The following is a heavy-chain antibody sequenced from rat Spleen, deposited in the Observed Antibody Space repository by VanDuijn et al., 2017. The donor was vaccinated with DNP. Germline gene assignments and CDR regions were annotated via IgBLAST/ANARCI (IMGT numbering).Heavy chain of an antibody. Sequence: EVQLVESGGGLVQPGRSLKLSCAASGFTLSDYYMAWVRQAPTKGLEWVAYISYEGGRTYNGDSVKGRFTISRDNAKNTLYLQMNSLRSEDTATYYCARHVLPLRVWDYWGQGTLVTVSS. CDR1: GFTLSDYY. V-gene: IGHV5-22*01. D-gene: IGHD1-4*01. J-gene: IGHJ3*01. CDR3: ARHVLPLRVWDY. CDR2: ISYEGGRT.